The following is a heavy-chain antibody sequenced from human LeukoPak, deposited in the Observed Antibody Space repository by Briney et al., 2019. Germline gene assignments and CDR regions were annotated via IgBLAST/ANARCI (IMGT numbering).Heavy chain of an antibody. J-gene: IGHJ5*01. CDR1: GFTFSSCA. CDR2: TSGSGATT. CDR3: SKARSFGVVTLSTDS. D-gene: IGHD3-3*01. Sequence: GGSLRLSCVASGFTFSSCARSWFRQAPGKGLEWVSPTSGSGATTYYADSVKGRFTISRDNFQNTLYLQMNSLGADDTAVYYSSKARSFGVVTLSTDSWAQGALVTVSS. V-gene: IGHV3-23*01.